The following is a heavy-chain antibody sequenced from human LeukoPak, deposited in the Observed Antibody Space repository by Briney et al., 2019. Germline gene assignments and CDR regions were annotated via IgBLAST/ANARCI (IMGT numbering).Heavy chain of an antibody. J-gene: IGHJ4*02. CDR3: ARAANYYDSSGYSTVFDY. Sequence: PSETLSLTCTVSGGSISSYYWSWIRQPAGKGLEWIGRIYTSGSTNYNPSLKSRVTMSVDTSKNQFSLKLSSVTAADTAVYYCARAANYYDSSGYSTVFDYWGQGTLVTVSS. D-gene: IGHD3-22*01. CDR1: GGSISSYY. V-gene: IGHV4-4*07. CDR2: IYTSGST.